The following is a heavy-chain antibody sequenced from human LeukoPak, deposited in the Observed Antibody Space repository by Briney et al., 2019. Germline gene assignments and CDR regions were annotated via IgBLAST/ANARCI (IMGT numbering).Heavy chain of an antibody. CDR3: ARDLPTTVVTPEGY. CDR1: GYTFTGYY. V-gene: IGHV1-2*02. J-gene: IGHJ4*02. Sequence: SVKVSCKASGYTFTGYYMHWVRQAPGQGPEWMGWINPNSGGTNYAQKFQGRVTMTRDTSISTAYMELSRLRSDDTAVYYCARDLPTTVVTPEGYWGQGTLVTVSS. CDR2: INPNSGGT. D-gene: IGHD4-23*01.